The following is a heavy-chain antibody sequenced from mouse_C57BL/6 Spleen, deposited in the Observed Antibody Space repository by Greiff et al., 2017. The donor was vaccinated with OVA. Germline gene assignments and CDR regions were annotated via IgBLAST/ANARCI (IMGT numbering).Heavy chain of an antibody. J-gene: IGHJ1*03. Sequence: EVKLVESGGGLVKPGGSLKLSCAASGFTFSSYAMSWVRQTPEKRLEWVATISDGGSYTYYPDNVKGRFTISRDNAKNNLYLQMSHLKSEDTAMYYCASGYYYGSSYWYFDVWGTGTTVTVSS. CDR2: ISDGGSYT. CDR1: GFTFSSYA. CDR3: ASGYYYGSSYWYFDV. D-gene: IGHD1-1*01. V-gene: IGHV5-4*03.